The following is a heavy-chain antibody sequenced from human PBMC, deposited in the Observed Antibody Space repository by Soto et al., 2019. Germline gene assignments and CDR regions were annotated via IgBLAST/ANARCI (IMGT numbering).Heavy chain of an antibody. V-gene: IGHV3-33*01. J-gene: IGHJ6*02. CDR3: ARDFRRRWLQSGYYGVDV. CDR1: GVPFSSCG. D-gene: IGHD5-12*01. CDR2: IWYDGSNR. Sequence: GGSLRLSCAASGVPFSSCGMHWVRQAPGKGLEWVAVIWYDGSNRYYADSVKGRFTISRDNSKNTLYLQMNSLRAEDTAVYYCARDFRRRWLQSGYYGVDVWGQGTTVTVSS.